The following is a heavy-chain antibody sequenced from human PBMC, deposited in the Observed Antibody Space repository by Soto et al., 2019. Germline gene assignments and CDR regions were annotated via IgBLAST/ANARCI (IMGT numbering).Heavy chain of an antibody. V-gene: IGHV3-23*01. J-gene: IGHJ3*02. D-gene: IGHD5-12*01. CDR2: ISGSGGST. CDR1: GFTFSSYA. CDR3: EKLKSGYSGYDDAFDI. Sequence: GGSLRLSCAASGFTFSSYAMSWVRQAPGKGLEWVSAISGSGGSTYYADSVKGRFTISRDTAKNTLYLQIMSLRAEDTAVNYCEKLKSGYSGYDDAFDIWGQGTMVTVSS.